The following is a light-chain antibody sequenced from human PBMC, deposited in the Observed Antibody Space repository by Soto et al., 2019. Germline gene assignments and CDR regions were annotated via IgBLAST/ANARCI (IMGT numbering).Light chain of an antibody. CDR2: AAS. CDR1: QAISNS. Sequence: DIQMTQSPSSLSASMVDRVAITCRASQAISNSLAWYQQKPWKPPQLLIYAASTLQSGVPSRFSGSGSGTDFTFTISSLQPEDIATYYCQQYHNLPTFGQGTRLEIK. J-gene: IGKJ5*01. V-gene: IGKV1-27*01. CDR3: QQYHNLPT.